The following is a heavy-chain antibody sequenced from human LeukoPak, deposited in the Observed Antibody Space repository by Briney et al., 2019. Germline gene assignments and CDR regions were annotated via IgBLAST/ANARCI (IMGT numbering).Heavy chain of an antibody. Sequence: PSETLSLTCTVSSGSISSSSYYWGWIRQPPGKGLEWIGSIYYSGSTYYNPSLKSRVTISVDTSKNQFSLKLSSVTAADTAVYYCARLFPLDIIAANGESDYWGQGTLVTVSS. D-gene: IGHD6-25*01. CDR1: SGSISSSSYY. J-gene: IGHJ4*02. CDR3: ARLFPLDIIAANGESDY. V-gene: IGHV4-39*01. CDR2: IYYSGST.